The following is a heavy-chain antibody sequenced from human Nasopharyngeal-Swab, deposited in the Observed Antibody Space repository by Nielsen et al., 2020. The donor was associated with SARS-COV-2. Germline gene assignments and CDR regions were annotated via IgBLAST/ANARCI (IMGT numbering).Heavy chain of an antibody. CDR3: AKDRDSGDDSEEYYHYYGMDI. J-gene: IGHJ6*02. Sequence: GESLKISCAASGFTFSNFAMSWVRQAPGKGLEWVSVISGDSESTYYTDSVRGRFTISRDNSKNTLNLQMNNLRAEDTAIYYCAKDRDSGDDSEEYYHYYGMDIWGQGAPVTVSS. V-gene: IGHV3-23*01. D-gene: IGHD5-12*01. CDR1: GFTFSNFA. CDR2: ISGDSEST.